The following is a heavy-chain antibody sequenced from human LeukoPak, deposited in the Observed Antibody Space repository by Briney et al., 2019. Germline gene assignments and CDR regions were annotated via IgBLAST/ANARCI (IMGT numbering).Heavy chain of an antibody. J-gene: IGHJ4*02. V-gene: IGHV3-23*01. CDR3: AIGGYCGGTNCYIAY. Sequence: PGGSLRLSCAASGFTFRDFLMSWVRQAPGKGLEWVSSISDGGTVTYYGDSVKGRFSISRDNSKNTLYLQMNSLSAEDSAVYYCAIGGYCGGTNCYIAYWGQGIQVTVSS. CDR2: ISDGGTVT. CDR1: GFTFRDFL. D-gene: IGHD2-2*02.